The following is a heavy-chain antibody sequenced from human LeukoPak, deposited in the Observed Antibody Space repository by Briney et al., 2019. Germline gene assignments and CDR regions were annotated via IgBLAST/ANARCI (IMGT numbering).Heavy chain of an antibody. CDR1: GFTFSSYA. V-gene: IGHV3-30*04. CDR3: AREADSSYFDH. Sequence: GGSLRLSCAASGFTFSSYAMHWVRQAPGKGLEWVAVISYDGSNNYYADSVKGRFTISRDNSKNTLYLQMNSLRAEDTAVYYCAREADSSYFDHWGQGTLVTVSS. J-gene: IGHJ4*02. CDR2: ISYDGSNN.